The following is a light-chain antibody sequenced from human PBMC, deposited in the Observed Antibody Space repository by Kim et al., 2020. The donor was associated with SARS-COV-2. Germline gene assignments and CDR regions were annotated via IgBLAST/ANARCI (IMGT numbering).Light chain of an antibody. Sequence: SPGERAPLSCRASQSVSSDLAWYQQKPGQAPRLLIYGASTRATGIPARFSGSGSGTEFTLTISSLQSEDFAVYYCYQYNNWPPITFGQGTRLEIK. CDR1: QSVSSD. CDR2: GAS. J-gene: IGKJ5*01. V-gene: IGKV3-15*01. CDR3: YQYNNWPPIT.